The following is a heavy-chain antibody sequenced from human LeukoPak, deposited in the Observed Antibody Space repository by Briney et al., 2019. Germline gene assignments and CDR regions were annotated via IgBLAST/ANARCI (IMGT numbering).Heavy chain of an antibody. D-gene: IGHD3-22*01. J-gene: IGHJ4*02. CDR3: TRGRGVVVYYFDY. Sequence: GGSLRLSCTASGFTFGDYAMSWVRQAPGKGLEWVGFIRSKAYGGTTEYAASVKGRFTISRDDSKSIAYLQINSLKTEDTAVYYCTRGRGVVVYYFDYWGQGTLVTVSS. V-gene: IGHV3-49*04. CDR2: IRSKAYGGTT. CDR1: GFTFGDYA.